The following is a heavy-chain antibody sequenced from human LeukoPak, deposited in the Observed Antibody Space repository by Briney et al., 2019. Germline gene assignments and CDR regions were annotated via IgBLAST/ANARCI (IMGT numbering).Heavy chain of an antibody. CDR3: ARAYGSTYYFDY. J-gene: IGHJ4*02. V-gene: IGHV5-51*01. D-gene: IGHD6-13*01. CDR1: GYSFTSYW. Sequence: GESLKTSCKGSGYSFTSYWIGWVRQMPGKGLEWMGIIYPGDSDTRYRPSFQGQVTISVDKSITTAYLQWSSLKASDTAMYYCARAYGSTYYFDYWGQGTLVTVSS. CDR2: IYPGDSDT.